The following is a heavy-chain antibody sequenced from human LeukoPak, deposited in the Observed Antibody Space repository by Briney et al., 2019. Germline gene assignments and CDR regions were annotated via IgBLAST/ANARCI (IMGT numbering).Heavy chain of an antibody. Sequence: SETLSLTCTVSGGSISSYYWSWIRQPPGKGLEWIGYFYYSGSTNYNPSLKSRVTISVDTSKNQFSLKLSSVTAADTAVYYCTRSGSYSAKRWFDPWGQGTLVTVSS. D-gene: IGHD1-26*01. CDR2: FYYSGST. CDR3: TRSGSYSAKRWFDP. J-gene: IGHJ5*02. V-gene: IGHV4-59*01. CDR1: GGSISSYY.